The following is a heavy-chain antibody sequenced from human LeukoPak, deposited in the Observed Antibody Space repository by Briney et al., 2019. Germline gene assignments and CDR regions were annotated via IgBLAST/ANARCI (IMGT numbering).Heavy chain of an antibody. D-gene: IGHD3-22*01. CDR3: ARVSGSYYDSRDC. Sequence: GGSLRLSCAASGFTFSSYTMNWVRQAPGKGLEWVSSITGTSSNMHYAELVRGRFTISRDNAKNSLYLQMNSLRAEDTAVYYCARVSGSYYDSRDCWGQGTLVTVSS. J-gene: IGHJ4*02. V-gene: IGHV3-21*01. CDR2: ITGTSSNM. CDR1: GFTFSSYT.